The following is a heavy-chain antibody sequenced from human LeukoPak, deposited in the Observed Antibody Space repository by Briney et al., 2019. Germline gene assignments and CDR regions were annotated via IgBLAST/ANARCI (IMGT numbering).Heavy chain of an antibody. J-gene: IGHJ3*02. D-gene: IGHD4-23*01. CDR2: INPNGGST. CDR1: GYTFTRYY. V-gene: IGHV1-46*01. CDR3: ASLAGGNSESGDAFDI. Sequence: ASVKVSCKASGYTFTRYYMDWVRQAPGQGLEWMGIINPNGGSTSYAQKFQGRATMTRDMSTSTVYMELSSLRSEDTAVYYCASLAGGNSESGDAFDIWGQGTMVTVSS.